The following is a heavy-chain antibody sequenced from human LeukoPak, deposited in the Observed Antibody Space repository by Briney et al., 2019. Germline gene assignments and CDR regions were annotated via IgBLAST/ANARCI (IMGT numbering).Heavy chain of an antibody. CDR3: ARVRSEVRGVISTYFDY. V-gene: IGHV1-69*13. CDR2: IIPIFGTA. CDR1: GGTFSSYA. J-gene: IGHJ4*02. Sequence: SVKVSCKASGGTFSSYAISWVRQAPGQGLEWMGGIIPIFGTANYAQKFQGRVTITADESTSTAYMELSSLRSEDTAVYYCARVRSEVRGVISTYFDYWGQGTLVTVSS. D-gene: IGHD3-10*01.